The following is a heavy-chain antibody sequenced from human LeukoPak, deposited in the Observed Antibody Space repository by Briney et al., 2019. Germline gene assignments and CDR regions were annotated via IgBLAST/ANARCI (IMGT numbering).Heavy chain of an antibody. CDR2: IYYSRST. CDR3: ARGDTLSWFDP. J-gene: IGHJ5*02. V-gene: IGHV4-30-4*08. CDR1: GGSISSGDYY. D-gene: IGHD5-18*01. Sequence: SETLSLTCTVSGGSISSGDYYWSWIGQPPGKALAWIGYIYYSRSTYYNPSLKSRVTISVDTSKNQFSLKLSSVTAADTAVYYCARGDTLSWFDPWGQGTLVTVSS.